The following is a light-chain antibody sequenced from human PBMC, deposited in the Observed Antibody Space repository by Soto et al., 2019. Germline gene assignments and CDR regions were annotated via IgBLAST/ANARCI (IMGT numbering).Light chain of an antibody. V-gene: IGKV3-15*01. CDR2: GAS. CDR1: HSVGSN. J-gene: IGKJ4*01. CDR3: QQYKQWPVA. Sequence: VLTQSPTTLSMSPGERATLSCRASHSVGSNLAWYQQNPGQAPRLLIYGASTRAPGVPARFSGSGSATQFTLTISSLQSEDFGFYYCQQYKQWPVAFGGGTKVEIK.